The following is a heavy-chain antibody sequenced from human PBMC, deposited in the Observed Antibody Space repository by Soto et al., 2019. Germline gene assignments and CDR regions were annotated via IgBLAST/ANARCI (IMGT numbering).Heavy chain of an antibody. CDR3: AKDKVDHNSVWDPFDI. D-gene: IGHD2-15*01. V-gene: IGHV3-23*01. Sequence: EEQPLESGGGLVQPGGSLRLSCAASGFTFSDYAMSWVRQAPGKGLEWVSGLGGSNSDTHYAASVEGRFTVSRDNSRSTLLLQMNSLRVEDTAVYYCAKDKVDHNSVWDPFDIWGQGTMVTVSS. CDR1: GFTFSDYA. CDR2: LGGSNSDT. J-gene: IGHJ3*02.